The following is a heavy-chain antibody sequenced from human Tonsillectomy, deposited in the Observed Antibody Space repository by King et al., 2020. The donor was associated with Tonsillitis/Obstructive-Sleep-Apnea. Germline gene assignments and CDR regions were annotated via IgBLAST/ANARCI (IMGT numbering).Heavy chain of an antibody. CDR2: INHSGST. Sequence: VQLPQWGAGLLKPSETLSLTCAVYGGSFSGYYWSWIRQPPGKGLEWIGGINHSGSTNYNPSLKSRVTISVDTSKNQFSLNLNSVTAADTAVYYCASGGGSWFDYWGQGTLVTVSS. CDR1: GGSFSGYY. D-gene: IGHD1-26*01. J-gene: IGHJ4*02. CDR3: ASGGGSWFDY. V-gene: IGHV4-34*01.